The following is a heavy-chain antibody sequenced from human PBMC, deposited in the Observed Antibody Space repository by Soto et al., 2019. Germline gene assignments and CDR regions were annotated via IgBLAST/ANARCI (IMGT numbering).Heavy chain of an antibody. CDR2: ISGSGGST. CDR3: AKEVIVVVPAGEYYFDY. CDR1: GFTFSSYA. D-gene: IGHD2-2*01. J-gene: IGHJ4*02. Sequence: GGSLRLSCAASGFTFSSYAMSWVRQAPGKGLEWVSAISGSGGSTYYADSVKGRFTISRDNSKNTLYLQMNSLRAEDTAVYYCAKEVIVVVPAGEYYFDYWGQGTLVTVSS. V-gene: IGHV3-23*01.